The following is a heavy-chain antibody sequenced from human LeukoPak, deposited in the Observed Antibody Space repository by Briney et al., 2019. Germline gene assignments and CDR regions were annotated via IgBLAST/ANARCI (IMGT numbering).Heavy chain of an antibody. Sequence: GGSLTLSCAVSGFTVSSNYMSWVRQPPGKGLEWVSVIYSGGSTYYVDSVKGRFTISRDISKNTLYLQMNSLRAEDTAVYYCARVGYYDGSGYYSYWGQGTLVTVSS. CDR3: ARVGYYDGSGYYSY. D-gene: IGHD3-22*01. J-gene: IGHJ4*02. CDR1: GFTVSSNY. CDR2: IYSGGST. V-gene: IGHV3-66*01.